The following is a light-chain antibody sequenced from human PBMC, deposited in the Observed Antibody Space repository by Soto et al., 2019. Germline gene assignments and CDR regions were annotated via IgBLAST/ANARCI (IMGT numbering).Light chain of an antibody. CDR1: ESLFGF. J-gene: IGKJ2*01. CDR2: GVS. V-gene: IGKV3-15*01. CDR3: QSYTDWPFA. Sequence: DIVLTQSPATLSVSPGDTVTLSCRASESLFGFLAWYQQKPGQAPRLLMYGVSTRATGIPARFSGGGSATDFTLTISSLQSEDSAFYFGQSYTDWPFASGLGTRLEI.